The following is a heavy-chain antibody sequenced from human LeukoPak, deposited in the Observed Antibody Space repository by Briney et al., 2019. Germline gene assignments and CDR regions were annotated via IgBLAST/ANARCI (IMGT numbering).Heavy chain of an antibody. J-gene: IGHJ5*02. CDR2: IYTSGST. V-gene: IGHV4-4*07. D-gene: IGHD3-22*01. CDR3: ARIYYYDSSAFFSFDP. CDR1: GGSISSYY. Sequence: SETLSLTCTVSGGSISSYYWSWIRQPAGKGLEWIGRIYTSGSTNYNPSLKSRVTMSVDTSKNQLSLKLSSVTAADTAVYYCARIYYYDSSAFFSFDPWGQGTLVTVSS.